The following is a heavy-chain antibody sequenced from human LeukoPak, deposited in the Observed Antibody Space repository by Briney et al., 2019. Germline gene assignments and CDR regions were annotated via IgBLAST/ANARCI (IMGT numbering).Heavy chain of an antibody. CDR3: ARYSSSAGIIDY. V-gene: IGHV4-34*01. J-gene: IGHJ4*02. CDR1: GGSFSGYY. D-gene: IGHD6-6*01. Sequence: PSETLSPTCAVYGGSFSGYYWSWIRQPPGKGLEWIGEINHSGSTNYNPSLKSRVTISVDTSKNQFSLKLSSVTAADTAVYYCARYSSSAGIIDYWGQGTLVTVSS. CDR2: INHSGST.